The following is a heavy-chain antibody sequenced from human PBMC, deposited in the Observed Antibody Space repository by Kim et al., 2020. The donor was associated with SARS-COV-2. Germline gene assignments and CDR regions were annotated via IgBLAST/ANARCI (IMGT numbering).Heavy chain of an antibody. J-gene: IGHJ4*02. CDR1: GYTFTGYN. D-gene: IGHD1-1*01. CDR3: ARFREDDLHCFDY. Sequence: ASVKVSCKASGYTFTGYNIHWVRQAPGQGLEWMGWIITNSGDTKFAQKFQGRATMTRDTSMRTAYIELSRLTSDDTAVYYCARFREDDLHCFDYWGQGTLVTVSS. CDR2: IITNSGDT. V-gene: IGHV1-2*02.